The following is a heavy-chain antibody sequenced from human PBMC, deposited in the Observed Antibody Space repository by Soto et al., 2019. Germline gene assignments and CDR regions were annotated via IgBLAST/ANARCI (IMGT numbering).Heavy chain of an antibody. Sequence: QVQLQESGPGLIKPSETLSLTCTVSGDSISSYYWSWIRQPPGKGLEWIGFIYYSGNTNYNPSLKSRATMSIDTAKNQFSLKLSSVTDAVTAVYYCARAQGIGASGPFDYWGLGSLVTVSS. CDR3: ARAQGIGASGPFDY. CDR1: GDSISSYY. CDR2: IYYSGNT. D-gene: IGHD6-13*01. V-gene: IGHV4-59*01. J-gene: IGHJ4*02.